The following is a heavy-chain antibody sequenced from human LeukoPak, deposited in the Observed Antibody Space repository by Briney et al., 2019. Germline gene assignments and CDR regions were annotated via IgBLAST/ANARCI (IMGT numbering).Heavy chain of an antibody. V-gene: IGHV1-2*02. D-gene: IGHD2-2*01. CDR2: INPNSGGT. CDR3: AMTCSGTSCYGPLSPYYYGMDV. Sequence: ASVKVSCKASGYTFTGYYMHWVRQAPGQGLEWMGWINPNSGGTNYAQKFQGRVTMTRDTSISTAYMELSRLRSDDTAVYYCAMTCSGTSCYGPLSPYYYGMDVWGQGTTVTVSS. CDR1: GYTFTGYY. J-gene: IGHJ6*02.